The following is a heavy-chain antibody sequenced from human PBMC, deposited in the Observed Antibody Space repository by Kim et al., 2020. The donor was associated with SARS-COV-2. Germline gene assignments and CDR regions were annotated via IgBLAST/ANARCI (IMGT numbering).Heavy chain of an antibody. V-gene: IGHV1-46*01. CDR3: ARGYYGSGTYYNPNWFDA. Sequence: ASVKVSCKASGYTFTTYYIHWVRQAPGQGLEWMGTINPSGGSTNYAQKFQGRVTMTRDTSTSAVYMDLSSLKSEDTAVYYCARGYYGSGTYYNPNWFDAWGQGTLVTVSS. CDR2: INPSGGST. J-gene: IGHJ5*02. D-gene: IGHD3-10*01. CDR1: GYTFTTYY.